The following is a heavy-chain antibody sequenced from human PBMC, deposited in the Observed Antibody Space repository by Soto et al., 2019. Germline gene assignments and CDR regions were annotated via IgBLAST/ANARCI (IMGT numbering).Heavy chain of an antibody. J-gene: IGHJ4*02. V-gene: IGHV3-30*18. CDR3: AKGTLKGYCDSSSCYLGDY. CDR1: GFTFTNYV. CDR2: ISYDGSNQ. D-gene: IGHD2-2*01. Sequence: QVQLVESGGGVVQPGGSLRLSCAVSGFTFTNYVMHWVRQAPGKGLEWLALISYDGSNQYYADSVKGRFTISRDNSKDTLYLQVNSLRTEDTGVYYCAKGTLKGYCDSSSCYLGDYWGQGTLVTVSS.